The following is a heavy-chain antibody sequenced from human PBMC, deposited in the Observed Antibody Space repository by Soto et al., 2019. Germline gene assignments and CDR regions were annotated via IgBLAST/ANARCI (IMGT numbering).Heavy chain of an antibody. CDR1: GFTFSSYA. D-gene: IGHD2-2*01. Sequence: GGSLRLSCAASGFTFSSYAMSWVRQAPGKGLEWVSAISGSGGSTYYADSVKGRFTISRDNSRNTLYLQMNSLRAEDTAVYYCAKRVPDIVVVPAAMVTPNWFDPWGQGTLVTVSS. J-gene: IGHJ5*02. CDR3: AKRVPDIVVVPAAMVTPNWFDP. CDR2: ISGSGGST. V-gene: IGHV3-23*01.